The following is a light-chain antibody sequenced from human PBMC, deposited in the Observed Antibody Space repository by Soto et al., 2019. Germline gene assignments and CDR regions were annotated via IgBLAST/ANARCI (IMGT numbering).Light chain of an antibody. CDR1: SSNIGAGYD. CDR2: GNS. J-gene: IGLJ1*01. V-gene: IGLV1-40*01. CDR3: QSYDSSLSGYV. Sequence: QSVLTQPPSVSGAPGRSVTISCTGSSSNIGAGYDVHWYQQLPGTAPKLLIYGNSNRPSGVPDRFSGSKSGTSASLAITGLQAEDEADYYCQSYDSSLSGYVFGTGTKVTVL.